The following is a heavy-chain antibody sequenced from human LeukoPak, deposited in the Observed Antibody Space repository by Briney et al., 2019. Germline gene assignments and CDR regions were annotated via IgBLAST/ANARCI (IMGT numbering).Heavy chain of an antibody. V-gene: IGHV4-59*01. D-gene: IGHD3-10*01. CDR3: AKTGSLMGRFFDY. CDR1: GVSISSFY. CDR2: IYYSGST. J-gene: IGHJ4*02. Sequence: PSETLSLTCTVSGVSISSFYWSWIRQPPGKGLEWIGYIYYSGSTNYTPSLKSRVAVSVDTSKNQFSLKLTPVSAADTAMYFCAKTGSLMGRFFDYWGQGIQVIVS.